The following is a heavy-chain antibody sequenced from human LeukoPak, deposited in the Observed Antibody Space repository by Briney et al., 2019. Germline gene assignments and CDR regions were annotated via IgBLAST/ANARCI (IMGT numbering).Heavy chain of an antibody. J-gene: IGHJ6*03. V-gene: IGHV4-4*02. Sequence: SETLSLTRAVSGGSISSSNWWSWVRQPPGKGLEWIGEIYHSGSTNYNPSLKSRVTISVDKSKNQFSLKLSSVTAADTAVYYCARRRVGRINGYYYMDVWGKGTTVTISS. CDR1: GGSISSSNW. CDR3: ARRRVGRINGYYYMDV. D-gene: IGHD1-20*01. CDR2: IYHSGST.